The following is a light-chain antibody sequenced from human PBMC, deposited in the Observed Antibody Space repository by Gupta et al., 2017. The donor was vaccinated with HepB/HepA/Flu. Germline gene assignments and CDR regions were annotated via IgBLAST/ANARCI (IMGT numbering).Light chain of an antibody. CDR2: GAS. J-gene: IGKJ3*01. Sequence: EILLTQSPGTLSLSPGERATLTCRASQSVSSTFLAWYQQKPGQAPRLLIYGASSSATGIPDRFSGSGSGTDFTLTISRREPEDFAVYYCQQYDSWPGFTFGPGTKVDIK. V-gene: IGKV3-20*01. CDR1: QSVSSTF. CDR3: QQYDSWPGFT.